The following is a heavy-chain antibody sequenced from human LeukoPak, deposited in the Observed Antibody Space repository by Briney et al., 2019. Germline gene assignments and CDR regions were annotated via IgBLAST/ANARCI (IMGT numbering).Heavy chain of an antibody. D-gene: IGHD6-13*01. CDR2: ISGSGGST. CDR3: AKDPRIAAAGLYFDY. J-gene: IGHJ4*02. V-gene: IGHV3-23*01. Sequence: PGGSLRLSCAASGFTFSSYAMSWVRQAPGEGLEWVSAISGSGGSTYYADSVKGRFTISRDNSKSTLYLQMNSLRAEDTAVYYCAKDPRIAAAGLYFDYWGQGTLVTVSS. CDR1: GFTFSSYA.